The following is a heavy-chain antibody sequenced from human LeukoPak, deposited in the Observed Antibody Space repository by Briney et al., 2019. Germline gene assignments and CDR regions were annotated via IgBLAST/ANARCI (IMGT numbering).Heavy chain of an antibody. J-gene: IGHJ4*02. CDR2: TYYRSKWYN. D-gene: IGHD3-10*01. CDR1: GDSVSSNSAA. Sequence: SQTLSLTCAISGDSVSSNSAAWNWIRQSPSRGLEWLRRTYYRSKWYNDYAVSVKSRITINPDTSKNQFSLQLNSVTPEDTAVYYCARVLTPLWFGDPRSYYFDYWGQGTLVTVSS. CDR3: ARVLTPLWFGDPRSYYFDY. V-gene: IGHV6-1*01.